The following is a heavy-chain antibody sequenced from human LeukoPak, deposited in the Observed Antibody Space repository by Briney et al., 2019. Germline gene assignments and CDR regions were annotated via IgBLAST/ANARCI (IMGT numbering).Heavy chain of an antibody. Sequence: SQTLSLTCAISGDSVSSNSAAWNWIRQSPSRGLEWLGRTYYRSKWYNDYAVSVKSRITINPDTSKNQFSLKLTSVTAADTAVYYCVSAKFLVRGVSWFDPWGQGTLVTVSS. CDR2: TYYRSKWYN. CDR1: GDSVSSNSAA. D-gene: IGHD3-10*01. J-gene: IGHJ5*02. V-gene: IGHV6-1*01. CDR3: VSAKFLVRGVSWFDP.